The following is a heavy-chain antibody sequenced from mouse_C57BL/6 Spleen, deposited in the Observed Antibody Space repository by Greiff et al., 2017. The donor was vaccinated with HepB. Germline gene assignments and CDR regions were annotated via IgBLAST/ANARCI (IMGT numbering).Heavy chain of an antibody. Sequence: EVQRVESGGGLVQPGGSLSLSCAASGFTFTDYYMSWVRQPPGKALEWLGFIRNKANGYTTEYSASVKGRFTISRDNSQSILYLQMNALRAEDSATYYCARYLYEYDGFAYWGQGTLVTVSA. CDR1: GFTFTDYY. J-gene: IGHJ3*01. CDR2: IRNKANGYTT. CDR3: ARYLYEYDGFAY. V-gene: IGHV7-3*01. D-gene: IGHD2-4*01.